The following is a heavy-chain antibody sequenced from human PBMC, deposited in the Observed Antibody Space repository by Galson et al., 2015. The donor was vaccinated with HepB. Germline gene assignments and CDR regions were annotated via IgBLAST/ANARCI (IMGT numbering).Heavy chain of an antibody. CDR2: IIPILGIA. D-gene: IGHD1-26*01. V-gene: IGHV1-69*04. Sequence: SVKASCKASGGTFSSYAISWVRQAPGQGLEWMGRIIPILGIANYAQKFQGRVTITADKSTSTAYMELSSLRSEDTAVYYCATLGRQRDVWGKGTTVTVSS. CDR1: GGTFSSYA. J-gene: IGHJ6*04. CDR3: ATLGRQRDV.